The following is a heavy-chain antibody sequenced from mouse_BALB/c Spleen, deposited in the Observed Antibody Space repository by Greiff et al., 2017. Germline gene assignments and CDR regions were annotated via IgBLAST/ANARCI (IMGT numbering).Heavy chain of an antibody. Sequence: DVHLVESGPGLVKPSQSLSLTCSVTGYSITSGYYWNWIRQFPGNKLEWMGYISYDGSNNYNPSLKNRISITRDTSKNQFFLKLNSVTTEDTATYYCARVRWSYAMDYWGQGTSVTVSS. V-gene: IGHV3-6*02. CDR2: ISYDGSN. J-gene: IGHJ4*01. CDR3: ARVRWSYAMDY. D-gene: IGHD2-3*01. CDR1: GYSITSGYY.